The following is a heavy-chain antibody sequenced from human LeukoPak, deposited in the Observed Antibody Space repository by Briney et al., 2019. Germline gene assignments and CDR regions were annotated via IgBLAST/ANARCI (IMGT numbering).Heavy chain of an antibody. V-gene: IGHV4-4*07. D-gene: IGHD6-13*01. J-gene: IGHJ2*01. Sequence: PSETLSPTCTVSGGSISSYYWSWIRQPAGKGLEWIGRIFTSESPNYNPSLKSRVTMSVDTSKNQFSLKLSSVNAADTAVYYCARVSSSWYQDWYFDLWGRGTLVTVSS. CDR2: IFTSESP. CDR1: GGSISSYY. CDR3: ARVSSSWYQDWYFDL.